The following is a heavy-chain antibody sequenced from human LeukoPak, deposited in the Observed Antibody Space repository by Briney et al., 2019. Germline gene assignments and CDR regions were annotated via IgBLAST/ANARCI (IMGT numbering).Heavy chain of an antibody. Sequence: SETLSLTCTVSGGSISSYYWSWIRQPPGKGLEWVGYIYYSGSTNYNPSLKSRVTTSVDTSKNQLSLKLSSVTAADTAVYYCARVIGYCSSTSCFGYFDYWGQGALVTVSS. V-gene: IGHV4-59*08. CDR1: GGSISSYY. D-gene: IGHD2-2*01. CDR2: IYYSGST. CDR3: ARVIGYCSSTSCFGYFDY. J-gene: IGHJ4*02.